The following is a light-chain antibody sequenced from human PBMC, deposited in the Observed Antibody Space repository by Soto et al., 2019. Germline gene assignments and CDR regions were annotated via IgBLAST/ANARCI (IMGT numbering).Light chain of an antibody. CDR2: GNN. CDR1: SSNIGAGYV. CDR3: QSHDSSLSGSV. J-gene: IGLJ1*01. Sequence: QSVLTQPPSVSGAPGQRGTISCTGSSSNIGAGYVIHWYQQLPGTAPKILIYGNNNRPSGVPDRFSGSKSGTSASLAITGLQAEDEADYYCQSHDSSLSGSVFGTGTKLTVL. V-gene: IGLV1-40*01.